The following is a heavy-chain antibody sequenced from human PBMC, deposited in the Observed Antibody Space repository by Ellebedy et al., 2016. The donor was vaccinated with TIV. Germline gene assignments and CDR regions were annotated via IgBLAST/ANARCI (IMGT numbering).Heavy chain of an antibody. V-gene: IGHV3-74*01. CDR3: ARANQQLPRVVAF. J-gene: IGHJ4*02. CDR2: INSDGSIT. D-gene: IGHD6-13*01. Sequence: GESLKISCAASGFTFSYYWMHWVRQTPGKGLVWVSRINSDGSITSYADSMKGRFTISRDNAKNTLYLQMNSLTAEDTDIYYCARANQQLPRVVAFWGQGTLVTVSS. CDR1: GFTFSYYW.